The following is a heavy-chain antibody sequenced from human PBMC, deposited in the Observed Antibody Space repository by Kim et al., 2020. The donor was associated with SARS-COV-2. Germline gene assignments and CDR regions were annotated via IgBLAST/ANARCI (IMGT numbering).Heavy chain of an antibody. J-gene: IGHJ4*02. D-gene: IGHD3-10*01. CDR3: ARAPLMVRGPTGY. V-gene: IGHV1-8*01. Sequence: ASVKVSCKASGYTFTSYDINWVRQATGQGLEWMGWMNPNSGNTGYAQKFQGRVTMTRNTSISTAYMELSSLRSEDTAVYYCARAPLMVRGPTGYWGQGTLVTVSS. CDR2: MNPNSGNT. CDR1: GYTFTSYD.